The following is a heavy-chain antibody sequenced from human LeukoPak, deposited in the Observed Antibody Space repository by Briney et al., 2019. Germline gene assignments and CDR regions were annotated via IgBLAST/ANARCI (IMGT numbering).Heavy chain of an antibody. D-gene: IGHD6-19*01. Sequence: SETLSLTCTVSGGSISSYYWSWIRQPPGKGLEWIGYIYYSGSTNYNPSNKSRVTISVDTSKNQFSLKLSSVTAADTAVYYCARLVAVGYGDYFDYWGQGTLVTVSS. CDR1: GGSISSYY. CDR2: IYYSGST. J-gene: IGHJ4*02. CDR3: ARLVAVGYGDYFDY. V-gene: IGHV4-59*08.